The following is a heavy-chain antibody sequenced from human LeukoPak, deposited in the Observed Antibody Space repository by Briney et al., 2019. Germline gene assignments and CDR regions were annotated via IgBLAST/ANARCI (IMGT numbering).Heavy chain of an antibody. CDR2: IYYSGGN. J-gene: IGHJ4*02. CDR3: ARGPYYFDS. Sequence: SETLSLTCTVSGGSISSSGYYWGWLRQPPGKGLEWIGSIYYSGGNYYNPSLNSRVTISVDTSKYQFSLRLSSVTAADTAVYYCARGPYYFDSWGPGTLVTVSS. CDR1: GGSISSSGYY. V-gene: IGHV4-39*07.